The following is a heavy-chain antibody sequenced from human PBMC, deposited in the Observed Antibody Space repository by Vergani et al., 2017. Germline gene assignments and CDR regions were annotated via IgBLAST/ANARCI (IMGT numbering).Heavy chain of an antibody. CDR2: IIPILGIA. D-gene: IGHD1-14*01. CDR1: GGTFSSYA. Sequence: QVQLVQSGAEVKKPGSSVKVSCKASGGTFSSYAISWVRQAPGQGLEWMGRIIPILGIAKYAQKFQGRVTITADKSTSTAYMVLSSLRSEDTAVYYCARDYLTYYYYYGMDVWGQGTTVTVSS. J-gene: IGHJ6*02. CDR3: ARDYLTYYYYYGMDV. V-gene: IGHV1-69*04.